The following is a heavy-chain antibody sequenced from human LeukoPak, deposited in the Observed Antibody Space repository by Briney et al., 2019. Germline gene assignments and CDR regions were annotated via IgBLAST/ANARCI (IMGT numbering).Heavy chain of an antibody. CDR2: IYHSGST. Sequence: SETLSLTCTVSGYSISSGYYWGWIRQPPGKGLEWIGSIYHSGSTYYNPSLKSRVTISVDTSKNQFSLKLSSVTAADTAVYYCASSPDYYDSSGYYYPFDYWGQGTLVTVSS. CDR3: ASSPDYYDSSGYYYPFDY. D-gene: IGHD3-22*01. V-gene: IGHV4-38-2*02. CDR1: GYSISSGYY. J-gene: IGHJ4*02.